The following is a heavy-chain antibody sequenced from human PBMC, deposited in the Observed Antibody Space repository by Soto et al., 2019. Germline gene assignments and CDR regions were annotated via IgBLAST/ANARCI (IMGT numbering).Heavy chain of an antibody. CDR2: MNPNSGNT. D-gene: IGHD6-19*01. V-gene: IGHV1-8*01. Sequence: ASVKVSCKASGYTFTSYDINWVRQATGQGLEWMGWMNPNSGNTGYAQKFQGRVTMTRNTSISTAYMELSSLRAEDTAVYYCAKDRIAVAGIETFDYWGQGTLVTVSS. CDR1: GYTFTSYD. CDR3: AKDRIAVAGIETFDY. J-gene: IGHJ4*02.